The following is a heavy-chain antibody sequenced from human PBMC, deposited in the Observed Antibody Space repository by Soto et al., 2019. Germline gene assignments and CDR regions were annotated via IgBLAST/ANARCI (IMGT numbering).Heavy chain of an antibody. CDR3: AKDSGDIVVVVAATFDY. CDR2: ISGSGGST. Sequence: GGSLRLSCAASGFAFSSYAMSWVRQAPGKGLEWVSAISGSGGSTYYADSVKGRFTISRDNSKNTLYLQMNSLRAEDTAVYYCAKDSGDIVVVVAATFDYCGQGPLVTVYS. D-gene: IGHD2-15*01. V-gene: IGHV3-23*01. J-gene: IGHJ4*02. CDR1: GFAFSSYA.